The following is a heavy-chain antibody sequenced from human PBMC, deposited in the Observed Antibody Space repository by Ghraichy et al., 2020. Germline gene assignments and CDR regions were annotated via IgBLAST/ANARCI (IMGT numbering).Heavy chain of an antibody. D-gene: IGHD3-10*01. CDR2: IYHSGST. V-gene: IGHV4-4*02. J-gene: IGHJ3*02. CDR3: ARDRSLAYGSGGNAFDI. CDR1: GGSISSSNW. Sequence: TLSLTCAVSGGSISSSNWWSWVRQPPGKGLEWIGEIYHSGSTNYNPSLKSRVTISVDKSKNQFSLKLSSVTAADTAVYYCARDRSLAYGSGGNAFDIWGQGTMVTVSS.